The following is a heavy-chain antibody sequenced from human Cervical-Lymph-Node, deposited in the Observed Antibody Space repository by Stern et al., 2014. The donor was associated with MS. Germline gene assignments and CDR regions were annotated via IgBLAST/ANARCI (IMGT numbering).Heavy chain of an antibody. Sequence: DQLVESGAEVKKPGASVKGSCKASGYTFTSYSMHWVRQAPGQRLEWMAWINAGNGNTKYSQKLQGRVTITRDTSASTAYMDLSSLRSEDTAVYYCARVGPTGYYYGMDVWGQGTTVTVSS. CDR3: ARVGPTGYYYGMDV. CDR1: GYTFTSYS. J-gene: IGHJ6*02. D-gene: IGHD1-14*01. CDR2: INAGNGNT. V-gene: IGHV1-3*01.